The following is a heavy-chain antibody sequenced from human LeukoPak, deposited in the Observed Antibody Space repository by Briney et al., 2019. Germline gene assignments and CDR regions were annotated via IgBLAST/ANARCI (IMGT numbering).Heavy chain of an antibody. D-gene: IGHD1-26*01. CDR1: GFTFSHYT. CDR3: AKEFSVVGAVCDY. Sequence: GGSLILSCAASGFTFSHYTMNWVRQAPGKGLEWVSSISSSSSYIYYADSVKGRFTISRDNAKTSLYLQMDSLRAEDTAVYYCAKEFSVVGAVCDYWGQGTLGTVSS. CDR2: ISSSSSYI. V-gene: IGHV3-21*01. J-gene: IGHJ4*02.